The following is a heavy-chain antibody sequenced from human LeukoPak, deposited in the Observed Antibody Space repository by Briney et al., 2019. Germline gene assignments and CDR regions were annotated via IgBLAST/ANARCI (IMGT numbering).Heavy chain of an antibody. CDR3: ADYYYDSSGYSDY. Sequence: SETLSLTCTVSGGSISSGSYYWSWIRQPPGKGLEWIGEINHSGSTNYNASLKSRVTISVDTSKNQFSLKLSSVTAADTAVYYCADYYYDSSGYSDYWGQGTLVTVSS. CDR1: GGSISSGSYY. J-gene: IGHJ4*02. V-gene: IGHV4-39*07. CDR2: INHSGST. D-gene: IGHD3-22*01.